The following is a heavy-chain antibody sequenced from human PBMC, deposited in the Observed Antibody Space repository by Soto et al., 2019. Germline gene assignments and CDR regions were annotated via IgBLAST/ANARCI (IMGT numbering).Heavy chain of an antibody. Sequence: EVQLVESGGGLVQPGGSLGLSCAASGFTFSSYAMHWVRQAPGKGLEYVSAISSNGGSTYYANSVKGRFTISRDNSKNTLYLQMGSLRAEDMAVYYCARGGGFDYWGQGTLVTVSS. D-gene: IGHD6-25*01. CDR1: GFTFSSYA. V-gene: IGHV3-64*01. CDR3: ARGGGFDY. J-gene: IGHJ4*02. CDR2: ISSNGGST.